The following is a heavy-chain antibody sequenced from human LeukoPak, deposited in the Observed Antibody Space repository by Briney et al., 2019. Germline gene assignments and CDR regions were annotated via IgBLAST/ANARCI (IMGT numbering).Heavy chain of an antibody. CDR3: AKMAYDSSAPI. J-gene: IGHJ3*02. V-gene: IGHV3-23*01. D-gene: IGHD3-22*01. CDR2: ISGSGGRT. CDR1: GFTFSSSG. Sequence: GGSLRLSCAASGFTFSSSGMSWVRQAPGKGLEWVSFISGSGGRTYYAASVKGRFTISRDNSKNTLHLQMNSLRAEDTAVFYCAKMAYDSSAPIWGQGTVVTVSS.